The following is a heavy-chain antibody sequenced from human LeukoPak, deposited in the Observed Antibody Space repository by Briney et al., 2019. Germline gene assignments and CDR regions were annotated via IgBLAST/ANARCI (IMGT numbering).Heavy chain of an antibody. CDR1: GFTFSNYA. Sequence: GGSLRLSCAASGFTFSNYAMNWVRQAPGKGLEWVSSISRSNVSIYYANSVKGRFTISRDNARNSLYLQMNGLRADDTAVYYCARTAIGYSDSSRYYFDYWGQGTLVTVSS. J-gene: IGHJ4*02. D-gene: IGHD3-22*01. V-gene: IGHV3-21*01. CDR2: ISRSNVSI. CDR3: ARTAIGYSDSSRYYFDY.